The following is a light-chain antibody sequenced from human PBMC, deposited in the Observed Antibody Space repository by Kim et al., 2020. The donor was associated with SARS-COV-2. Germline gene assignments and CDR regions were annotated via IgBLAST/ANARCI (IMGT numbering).Light chain of an antibody. Sequence: QTVVTQEPSLTVSPGGTVTLTCASSTGAVTSGHYPNWFQQKPGQAPRALIYSTSNTHSWTPGRFSGSLLGGKAALTLSGVQPEDEADYYCLLFYGGARVFGGGTQLTVL. CDR1: TGAVTSGHY. V-gene: IGLV7-43*01. CDR2: STS. J-gene: IGLJ3*02. CDR3: LLFYGGARV.